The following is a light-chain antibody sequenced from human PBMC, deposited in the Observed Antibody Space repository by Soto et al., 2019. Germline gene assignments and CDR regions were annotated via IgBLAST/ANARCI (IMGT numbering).Light chain of an antibody. J-gene: IGLJ1*01. CDR2: SNT. V-gene: IGLV1-40*01. CDR3: QSYDSGVTGSV. CDR1: SSNIAAGFD. Sequence: QSVLTQPPSVSGAPAQTVTISCTGSSSNIAAGFDVHWYQQVPGTAPKLVLDSNTARPSGVPDRFSGSRSRSSGSLAITGLQPGDEADYYCQSYDSGVTGSVFGCGTKVTVL.